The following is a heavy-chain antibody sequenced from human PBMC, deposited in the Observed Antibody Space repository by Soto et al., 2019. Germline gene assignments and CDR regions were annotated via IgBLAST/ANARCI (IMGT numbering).Heavy chain of an antibody. J-gene: IGHJ6*02. Sequence: GGSLRLSCAASGFTFSSYSMNWVRQAPGKGLEWVSSISSSSSYIYYADSVKGRFTISRDNAKNSLYLQMNSLRAEDTAVYYCARDTLPQNYYYYYYGMDVWGQGTTVTVSS. CDR2: ISSSSSYI. CDR3: ARDTLPQNYYYYYYGMDV. V-gene: IGHV3-21*01. D-gene: IGHD2-15*01. CDR1: GFTFSSYS.